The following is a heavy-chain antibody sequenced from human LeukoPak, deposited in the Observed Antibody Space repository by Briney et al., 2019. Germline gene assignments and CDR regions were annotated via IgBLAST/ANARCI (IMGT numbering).Heavy chain of an antibody. CDR2: ISWNSGSI. CDR3: AKDRASGWLRFYYYYGMDV. Sequence: GGSLRLSCAASGFTFDDYAMHWVRQAPGKGLEWVSGISWNSGSIGYADSVKGRFTISRDNAKNSLYLQMNSLRAENTALYYCAKDRASGWLRFYYYYGMDVWGQGTTVTVSS. V-gene: IGHV3-9*01. J-gene: IGHJ6*02. D-gene: IGHD5-12*01. CDR1: GFTFDDYA.